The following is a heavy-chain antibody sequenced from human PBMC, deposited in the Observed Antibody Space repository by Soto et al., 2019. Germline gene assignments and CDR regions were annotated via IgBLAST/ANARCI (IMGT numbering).Heavy chain of an antibody. D-gene: IGHD6-13*01. CDR3: ARVTVGQQLVGGDYYYYGMDV. J-gene: IGHJ6*02. V-gene: IGHV3-21*01. Sequence: PGGSVRLSCAASGFTFSSYSMNWVRQAPGKGLEWVSSISSSSSYIYYADSVKGRFTISRDNAKNSLYLQMNSLRAEDTAVYYCARVTVGQQLVGGDYYYYGMDVWGQGTTVTVSS. CDR2: ISSSSSYI. CDR1: GFTFSSYS.